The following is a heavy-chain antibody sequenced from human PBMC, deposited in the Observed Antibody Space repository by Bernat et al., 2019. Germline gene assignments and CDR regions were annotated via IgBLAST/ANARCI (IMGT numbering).Heavy chain of an antibody. V-gene: IGHV4-34*01. Sequence: QVQLQQWGAGLLKPSETLSLTCAVYGGSFSGYYWSWIRQPPGKGLEWIGEINHSGSTNYNPSLKSRVTISVDTSKNQFSLKLSSVTAADTAVYYCATDAAAADPYYYYGMDVWGQGTTVTVSS. D-gene: IGHD6-13*01. CDR2: INHSGST. J-gene: IGHJ6*02. CDR1: GGSFSGYY. CDR3: ATDAAAADPYYYYGMDV.